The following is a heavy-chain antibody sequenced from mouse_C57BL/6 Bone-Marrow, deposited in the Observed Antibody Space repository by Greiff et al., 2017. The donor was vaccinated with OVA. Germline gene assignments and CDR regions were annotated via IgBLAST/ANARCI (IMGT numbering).Heavy chain of an antibody. CDR1: GYTFTDYY. V-gene: IGHV1-76*01. CDR2: IYPGSGNT. D-gene: IGHD2-4*01. J-gene: IGHJ4*01. Sequence: VKLMESGAELVRPGASVKLSCKASGYTFTDYYINWVKQRPGQGLEWIARIYPGSGNTYYNEKFKGKATLTAEKSSSTAYMQLSSLTSEDSAVYFCARFDYDEGWAMDYWGQGTSVTVSS. CDR3: ARFDYDEGWAMDY.